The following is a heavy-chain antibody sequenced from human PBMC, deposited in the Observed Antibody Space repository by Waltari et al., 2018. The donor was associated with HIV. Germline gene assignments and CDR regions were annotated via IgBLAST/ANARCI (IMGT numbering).Heavy chain of an antibody. V-gene: IGHV4-34*01. CDR1: GESFSGDS. CDR3: ARGGGSSWYYFDY. Sequence: VYGESFSGDSCSWICLPPGKGLEWIGEINHSGSTNYNPSLKSRVTISVVTSKNQFSLKLTSVTAADTAVYYCARGGGSSWYYFDYWGQGTLVTVSS. CDR2: INHSGST. J-gene: IGHJ4*02. D-gene: IGHD6-13*01.